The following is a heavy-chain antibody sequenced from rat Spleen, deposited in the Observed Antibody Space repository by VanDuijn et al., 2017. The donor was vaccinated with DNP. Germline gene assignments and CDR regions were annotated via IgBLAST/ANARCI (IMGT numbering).Heavy chain of an antibody. CDR1: GYSITSNY. J-gene: IGHJ2*01. V-gene: IGHV3-1*01. CDR2: ITYSGST. D-gene: IGHD5-1*01. Sequence: EVQLQESGPGLVKPSQSLSLTCSVTGYSITSNYWGWIRQFPGNKMEYIGHITYSGSTNYNPSLKSRISITRDTWKNQFFLQLNSVTTEDTATYYCARWGSYFDYWGQGVMVTVSS. CDR3: ARWGSYFDY.